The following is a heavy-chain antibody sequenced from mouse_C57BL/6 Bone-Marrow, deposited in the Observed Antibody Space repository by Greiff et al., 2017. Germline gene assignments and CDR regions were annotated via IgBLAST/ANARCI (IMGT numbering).Heavy chain of an antibody. V-gene: IGHV5-6*01. CDR2: ISSGGSYT. Sequence: EVQRVESGGDLVKPGGSLKLSCAASGFTFSSYGMSWVRQTPDKRLEWVATISSGGSYTYYPDSVKGRFTISRDNAKNTLYLQMSSLKSEDTAMYYCARRDDYDDYYAMDYWGQGTSVTVSS. CDR3: ARRDDYDDYYAMDY. J-gene: IGHJ4*01. D-gene: IGHD2-4*01. CDR1: GFTFSSYG.